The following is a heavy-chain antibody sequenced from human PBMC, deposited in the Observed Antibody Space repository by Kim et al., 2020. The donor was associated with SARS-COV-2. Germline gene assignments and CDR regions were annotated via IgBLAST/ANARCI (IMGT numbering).Heavy chain of an antibody. CDR3: ARVETMIFGTPAFDI. V-gene: IGHV4-4*07. J-gene: IGHJ3*02. CDR2: IYTHGST. Sequence: SETLSLTCTVSGGSISSYSCSWIRQPAGKGLEWIGLIYTHGSTHYNPSLKSRVTMSVDTSKRPFSLKLSCVTAADTALSDCARVETMIFGTPAFDIWG. D-gene: IGHD3-22*01. CDR1: GGSISSYS.